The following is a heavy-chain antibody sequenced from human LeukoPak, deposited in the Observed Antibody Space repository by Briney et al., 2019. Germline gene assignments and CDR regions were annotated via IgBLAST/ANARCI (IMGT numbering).Heavy chain of an antibody. CDR1: GVSISTNY. Sequence: PSETLSLTCTVSGVSISTNYMSWIRQPPGKGLEWIWSIYYSGSTNYTPSLKSRVTISVDTSKNTLSLKLSPLTAADTAVYYCARAGDCGGDCYMSRFDPWGQGTLVTVSS. CDR2: IYYSGST. CDR3: ARAGDCGGDCYMSRFDP. D-gene: IGHD2-21*02. V-gene: IGHV4-59*12. J-gene: IGHJ5*02.